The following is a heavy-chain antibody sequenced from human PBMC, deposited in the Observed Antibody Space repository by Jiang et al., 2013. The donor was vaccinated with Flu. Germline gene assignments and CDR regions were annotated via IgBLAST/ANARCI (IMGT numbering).Heavy chain of an antibody. D-gene: IGHD3-22*01. J-gene: IGHJ4*02. V-gene: IGHV1-18*01. CDR2: ISAYNGNT. CDR3: ARIYYYDSSGYPNDY. Sequence: GQGLEWMGWISAYNGNTNYAQKLQGRVTMTTDTSTSTAYMELRSLRSDDTAVYYCARIYYYDSSGYPNDYWGQGTPVTVSS.